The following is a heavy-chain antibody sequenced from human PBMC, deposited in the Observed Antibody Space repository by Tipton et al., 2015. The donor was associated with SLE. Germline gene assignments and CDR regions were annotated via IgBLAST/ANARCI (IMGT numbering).Heavy chain of an antibody. CDR1: GGSISSGGYS. V-gene: IGHV4-30-2*01. J-gene: IGHJ5*02. Sequence: TLSLTCAVSGGSISSGGYSWSWIRQPPGKGLEWIGHIYQSGSTYYNPSLKSRVTISVDRSKNQFSLKLSSVTAADTAVYYCARTLKDCISSSCLNWFDPWGQGTLVTVSS. CDR2: IYQSGST. D-gene: IGHD2-2*01. CDR3: ARTLKDCISSSCLNWFDP.